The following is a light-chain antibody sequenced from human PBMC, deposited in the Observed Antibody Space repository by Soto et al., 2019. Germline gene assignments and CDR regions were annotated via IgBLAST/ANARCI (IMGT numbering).Light chain of an antibody. CDR2: GNS. V-gene: IGLV1-40*01. CDR3: QSYDSSLSVLV. CDR1: SSNIGAGYD. J-gene: IGLJ1*01. Sequence: QSVLTQPPSVSGAPGQRVTISCTGSSSNIGAGYDVHWYQQLPGTAPKLLIYGNSNRPSRVPDRFSGSKSGTSASLAITGLQAEDEADYYCQSYDSSLSVLVFGTGTKLTVL.